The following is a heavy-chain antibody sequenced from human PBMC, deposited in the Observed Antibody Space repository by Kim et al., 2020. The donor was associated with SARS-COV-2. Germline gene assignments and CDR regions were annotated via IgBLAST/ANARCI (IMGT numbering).Heavy chain of an antibody. D-gene: IGHD3-10*01. CDR3: SRKGQGVVYGSGSYHSYYY. CDR1: GGTFSSYA. Sequence: SVKVSCKASGGTFSSYAISWVRQAPGQGLEWMGGIIPIFGTANYAQKFQGRVTITADESTSPAYMELSSLRSEDPAVYYCSRKGQGVVYGSGSYHSYYY. J-gene: IGHJ6*03. CDR2: IIPIFGTA. V-gene: IGHV1-69*13.